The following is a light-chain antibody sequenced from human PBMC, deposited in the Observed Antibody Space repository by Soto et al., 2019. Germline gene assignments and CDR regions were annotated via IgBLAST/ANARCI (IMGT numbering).Light chain of an antibody. V-gene: IGKV2-28*01. CDR3: MQDLQTPWT. CDR2: LGS. J-gene: IGKJ1*01. CDR1: QSLLHSNGYNY. Sequence: DIVMTQSPLSLPVTPGEPASIYCRSSQSLLHSNGYNYLDWYLQKPGQSPQLLIYLGSNRASGVPDRFSGSGSGTDFTLKISRVEAEDVGVYYCMQDLQTPWTFGQGTKVEIK.